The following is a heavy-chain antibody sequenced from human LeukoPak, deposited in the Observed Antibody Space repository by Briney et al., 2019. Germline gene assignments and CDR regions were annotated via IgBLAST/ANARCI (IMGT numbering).Heavy chain of an antibody. CDR1: GGTFSSYA. CDR2: IIPIFGTA. Sequence: EALVKVSCKASGGTFSSYAISWVRQAPGQGLEWMGRIIPIFGTANYAQKFQGRVTITTDESTSTAYMELSSLRSEDTAVYYCARDQSYYYDSSGPIFDYWGQGTLVTVSS. CDR3: ARDQSYYYDSSGPIFDY. V-gene: IGHV1-69*05. J-gene: IGHJ4*02. D-gene: IGHD3-22*01.